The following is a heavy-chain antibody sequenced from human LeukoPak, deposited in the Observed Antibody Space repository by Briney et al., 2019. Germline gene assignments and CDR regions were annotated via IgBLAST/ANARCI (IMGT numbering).Heavy chain of an antibody. V-gene: IGHV3-74*01. D-gene: IGHD1-14*01. Sequence: PGGSLRLSCAASGFTFSSYWMHWVRHAPGEGLMWVSHINSDGSTATYADSVKGRFTISRDNAKNTLYLQIKSLRAEDTAVYYCATKGLMITGTSFDYWGQGTLVSVSS. CDR3: ATKGLMITGTSFDY. J-gene: IGHJ4*02. CDR1: GFTFSSYW. CDR2: INSDGSTA.